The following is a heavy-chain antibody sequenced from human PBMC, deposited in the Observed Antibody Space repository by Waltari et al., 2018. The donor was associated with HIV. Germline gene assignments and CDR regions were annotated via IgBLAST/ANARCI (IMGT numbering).Heavy chain of an antibody. D-gene: IGHD3-22*01. J-gene: IGHJ4*02. CDR2: ISYDGSSK. CDR3: AKDREYYDKSGYYKIDY. Sequence: QVQLVESGGGVVQPGRSLRLPCAASGFPFSSSGMHWVRQAPGNGLAWVAVISYDGSSKYSADAVKGRFTISRDNSKNTLYLQMNSLRAEDTAVYYCAKDREYYDKSGYYKIDYWGQGTLVTVSS. CDR1: GFPFSSSG. V-gene: IGHV3-30*18.